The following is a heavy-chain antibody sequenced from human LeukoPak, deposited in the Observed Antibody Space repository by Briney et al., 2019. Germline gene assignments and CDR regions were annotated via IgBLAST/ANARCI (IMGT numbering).Heavy chain of an antibody. V-gene: IGHV3-30-3*01. CDR1: GFTFSSYA. D-gene: IGHD3-22*01. Sequence: GGSLRLSCAASGFTFSSYAMHWVRQAPGKGLEWVAVIPYDGSNKYYADSVKGRFTISRDNSKNTLYLQMNSLRAEDTAVYYCARDFITPSESWGQGTLVTVSS. CDR2: IPYDGSNK. CDR3: ARDFITPSES. J-gene: IGHJ5*02.